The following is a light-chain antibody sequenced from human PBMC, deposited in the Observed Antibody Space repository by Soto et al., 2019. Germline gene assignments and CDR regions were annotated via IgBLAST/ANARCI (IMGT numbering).Light chain of an antibody. Sequence: EIVMTQSPATLSVSPGERATLSCRASQSVSSNLAWYQQKPGQAPRLLIYGASTRATGIPARFSGSGSGTEFTLTISSLQSEDFAVYYCQHHNNWPPGVTFGPGTKVDIK. CDR1: QSVSSN. CDR2: GAS. J-gene: IGKJ3*01. V-gene: IGKV3-15*01. CDR3: QHHNNWPPGVT.